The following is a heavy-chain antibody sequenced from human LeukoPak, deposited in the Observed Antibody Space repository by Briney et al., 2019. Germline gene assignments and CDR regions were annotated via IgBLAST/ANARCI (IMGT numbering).Heavy chain of an antibody. CDR3: ATEMTTVTRLAQTDDAFDI. J-gene: IGHJ3*02. CDR2: IIPIFGTA. Sequence: SVKVSCKASGGTFGSYAISWVRQAPGQGLEWMGGIIPIFGTANYAQKFQGRVTITADESTSTAYMELSSLRSEDTAVYYCATEMTTVTRLAQTDDAFDIWGQGTMVTVSS. D-gene: IGHD4-11*01. CDR1: GGTFGSYA. V-gene: IGHV1-69*13.